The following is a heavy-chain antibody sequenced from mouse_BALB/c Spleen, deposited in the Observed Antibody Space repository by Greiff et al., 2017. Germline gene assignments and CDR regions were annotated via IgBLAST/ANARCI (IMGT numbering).Heavy chain of an antibody. CDR1: GYTFTSYY. Sequence: VQLQQSGPELVKPGASVRISCKASGYTFTSYYIHWVKQRPGQGLEWIGWIYPGNVNTKYNEKFKGKATLTADKSSSTAYMQLSSLTSEDSAVYFCARGYTIYYAMDYWGQGTSVTVSS. CDR3: ARGYTIYYAMDY. J-gene: IGHJ4*01. D-gene: IGHD1-1*02. CDR2: IYPGNVNT. V-gene: IGHV1S56*01.